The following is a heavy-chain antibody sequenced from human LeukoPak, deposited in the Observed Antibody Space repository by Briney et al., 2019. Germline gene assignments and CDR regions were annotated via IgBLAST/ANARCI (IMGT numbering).Heavy chain of an antibody. Sequence: ASVKVSCKTSGYSFANYGMHWVRQAPRQSLEWMGWINTGNGNTKSSQKFQDRVALTRDTSASTAYMELDSLSSEDTAVYYCARVPLSDASGHYYPHWGQGTLVTVSS. V-gene: IGHV1-3*04. D-gene: IGHD3-22*01. J-gene: IGHJ1*01. CDR1: GYSFANYG. CDR3: ARVPLSDASGHYYPH. CDR2: INTGNGNT.